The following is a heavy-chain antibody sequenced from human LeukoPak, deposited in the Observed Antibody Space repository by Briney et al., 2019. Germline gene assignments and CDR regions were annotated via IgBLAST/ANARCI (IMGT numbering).Heavy chain of an antibody. J-gene: IGHJ4*02. CDR2: SVPIFGTA. V-gene: IGHV1-69*05. CDR1: GGTFSSYA. D-gene: IGHD3-10*01. Sequence: SVNVSCKASGGTFSSYAISWVRQAPGQGLEWMGGSVPIFGTANYAQKSQSSVTITTDESTSTSYIELSSLRSEDTAVYYCACSMVRGVIIPGSSWYFDYWGQGTLVTVSS. CDR3: ACSMVRGVIIPGSSWYFDY.